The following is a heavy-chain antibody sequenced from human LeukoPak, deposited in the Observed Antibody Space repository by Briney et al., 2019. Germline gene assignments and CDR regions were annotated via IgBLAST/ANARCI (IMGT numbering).Heavy chain of an antibody. CDR3: ARGRGGEYCSSTSCYHYFDY. CDR1: GGSISSGDYY. D-gene: IGHD2-2*01. V-gene: IGHV4-30-4*08. J-gene: IGHJ4*02. CDR2: IYYSGST. Sequence: SETLSLTCTVSGGSISSGDYYWSWIRQPPGKGLEWIGYIYYSGSTYYNPSLKSRVTISVDTSKNQFSLKLSSVTAADTAVYYCARGRGGEYCSSTSCYHYFDYWGQGTLVTVSS.